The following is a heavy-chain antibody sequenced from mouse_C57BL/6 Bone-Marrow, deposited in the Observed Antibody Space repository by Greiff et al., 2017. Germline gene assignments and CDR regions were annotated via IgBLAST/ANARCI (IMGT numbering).Heavy chain of an antibody. Sequence: QVQLQQPGAELVRPGSSVKLSCKASGYTFTSYWMDWVKQRPGQGLEWIGNIYPSDSETHYNQKFKDKATLTVDKSSSTAYMQLSSLTSEDSAVYDFARFDSSGDGYAMDYWGQGTSVTVSA. CDR2: IYPSDSET. CDR3: ARFDSSGDGYAMDY. D-gene: IGHD3-2*02. CDR1: GYTFTSYW. J-gene: IGHJ4*01. V-gene: IGHV1-61*01.